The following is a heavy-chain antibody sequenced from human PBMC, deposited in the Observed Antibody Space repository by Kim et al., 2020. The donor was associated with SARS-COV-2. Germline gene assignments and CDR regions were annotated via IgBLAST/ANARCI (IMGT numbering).Heavy chain of an antibody. D-gene: IGHD6-13*01. Sequence: TNYADTVQSRFTITRESSKNTLYLQMNCLRVEDPAVYYCATYSSSAGFDYWGQRTLVTVSP. CDR2: T. CDR3: ATYSSSAGFDY. V-gene: IGHV3-23*01. J-gene: IGHJ4*02.